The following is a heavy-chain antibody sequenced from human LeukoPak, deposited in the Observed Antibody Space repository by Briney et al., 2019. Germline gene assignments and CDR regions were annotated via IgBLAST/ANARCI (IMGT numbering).Heavy chain of an antibody. D-gene: IGHD3-3*01. CDR2: IWYDGSNK. V-gene: IGHV3-33*01. CDR3: ARDVVIRPYYYYGMDV. CDR1: GFTFSSYG. Sequence: GGSLRLSCAASGFTFSSYGMHWVRQAPGKGLEWEAVIWYDGSNKYYADSVKGRFTISRDNSKNTLYLQMNSLRAEDTAVYYCARDVVIRPYYYYGMDVWGQGTTVTVSS. J-gene: IGHJ6*02.